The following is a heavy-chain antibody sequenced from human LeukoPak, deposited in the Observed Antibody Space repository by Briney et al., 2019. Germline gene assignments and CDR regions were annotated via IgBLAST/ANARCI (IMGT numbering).Heavy chain of an antibody. CDR3: ARDRGGIATPDRY. Sequence: ASVKVSCKASGYTLKSYGISWVRQAPGQGLEWMGWISAYNGNTNYAQKLKGRVTMTTDTSTSTACMKLRSLRSDDTAVDYCARDRGGIATPDRYWGQGTLVTVSS. V-gene: IGHV1-18*01. D-gene: IGHD2-21*01. CDR1: GYTLKSYG. J-gene: IGHJ4*02. CDR2: ISAYNGNT.